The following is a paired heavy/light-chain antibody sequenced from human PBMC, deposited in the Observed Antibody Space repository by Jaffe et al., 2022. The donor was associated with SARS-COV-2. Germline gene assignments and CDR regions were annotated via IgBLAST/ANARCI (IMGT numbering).Light chain of an antibody. V-gene: IGKV1-39*01. CDR1: QSISSF. CDR2: AAS. Sequence: DVQMTQSPSSLSASVGDTVTITCRASQSISSFLNWYQQKPGKAPNLLVYAASGLESGVPSRFSGSGSGTDFTLTITTLQPEDFATYYCQHSYNFPYTFGQGTKLEIK. CDR3: QHSYNFPYT. J-gene: IGKJ2*01.
Heavy chain of an antibody. Sequence: EVQLVESGGDLVQPGGSLRLSCAASGFTFSAYSMNWVRQAPGKGLEWVSYISSGGSDTYYTDSVKGRFTISRDNAKNSLYLQMNSLKDEDTAVYFCVRDGATMVRRAPLRYFQCWGQGTLVAVSS. J-gene: IGHJ1*01. CDR3: VRDGATMVRRAPLRYFQC. D-gene: IGHD3-10*01. CDR1: GFTFSAYS. V-gene: IGHV3-48*02. CDR2: ISSGGSDT.